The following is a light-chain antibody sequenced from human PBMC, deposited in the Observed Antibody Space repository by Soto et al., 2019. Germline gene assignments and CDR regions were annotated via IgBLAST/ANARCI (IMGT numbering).Light chain of an antibody. J-gene: IGLJ1*01. CDR3: GTWDSSLSAGV. CDR2: ENN. Sequence: QSVLTQPPSVSAAHGQKVTISCSGSSSNIGNNYVSWYQQLPGTAPKLLIYENNKRPSGIPDRFSGSKFGTSATLGITGLQAGDEADFYCGTWDSSLSAGVFGTGTKLTVL. CDR1: SSNIGNNY. V-gene: IGLV1-51*01.